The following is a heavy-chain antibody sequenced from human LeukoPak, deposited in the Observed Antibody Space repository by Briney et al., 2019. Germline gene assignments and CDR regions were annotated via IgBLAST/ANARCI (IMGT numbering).Heavy chain of an antibody. CDR1: GFTFSSYA. D-gene: IGHD5-12*01. CDR3: AKDSVLHIVATTIDY. J-gene: IGHJ4*02. CDR2: ISGSGGST. V-gene: IGHV3-23*01. Sequence: GGSLRLSCAASGFTFSSYAMSWVRQAPGKGLEWVSAISGSGGSTYYADSVKGRFTISRDNSKNTLYLQMNSLRAEDTAVYYCAKDSVLHIVATTIDYWGQGTLVTVSS.